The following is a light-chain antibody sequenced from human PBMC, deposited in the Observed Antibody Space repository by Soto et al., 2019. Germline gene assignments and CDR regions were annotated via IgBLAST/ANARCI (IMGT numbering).Light chain of an antibody. V-gene: IGKV2-28*01. CDR3: MQALQTPPT. J-gene: IGKJ1*01. CDR1: QSLLHTDGYNY. Sequence: DTVMTQSPLSLPVTPGEPASISCWSSQSLLHTDGYNYLDWYLQKPGQSPQLLIYLGSYRGSGVPDRFSGSGSRTDFTLKISRVEAEDVGVYYCMQALQTPPTFGQGTKLDI. CDR2: LGS.